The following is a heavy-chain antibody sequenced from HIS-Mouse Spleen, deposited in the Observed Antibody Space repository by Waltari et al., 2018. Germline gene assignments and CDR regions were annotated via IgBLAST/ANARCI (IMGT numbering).Heavy chain of an antibody. J-gene: IGHJ6*02. CDR2: IYYSGST. Sequence: QLQLQESGPGLVKPSETLSLTCTVSGGSISSSSYYWGWIRQPTGKGLEWIGSIYYSGSTYSNPSLKSRVTISVDPSKNQFSLKLSSVTAADTAVYYCARLSGSYYYYYYGMDVWGQGTTVTVSS. CDR3: ARLSGSYYYYYYGMDV. CDR1: GGSISSSSYY. V-gene: IGHV4-39*07. D-gene: IGHD1-26*01.